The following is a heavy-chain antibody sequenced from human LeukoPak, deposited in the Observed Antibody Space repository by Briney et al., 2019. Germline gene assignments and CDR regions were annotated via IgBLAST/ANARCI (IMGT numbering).Heavy chain of an antibody. J-gene: IGHJ3*02. D-gene: IGHD3-22*01. CDR3: ARVLRVDDYYGTTGYAFDI. Sequence: SETLSLTCTVSGDSMTGFYWNWIRQSPGKGLEWIGYIYCSGSTKYNPSLKSRVTISIDTSNNQFSLKLNSVTAADTALYYCARVLRVDDYYGTTGYAFDIWGQGTMVTVSS. V-gene: IGHV4-59*01. CDR2: IYCSGST. CDR1: GDSMTGFY.